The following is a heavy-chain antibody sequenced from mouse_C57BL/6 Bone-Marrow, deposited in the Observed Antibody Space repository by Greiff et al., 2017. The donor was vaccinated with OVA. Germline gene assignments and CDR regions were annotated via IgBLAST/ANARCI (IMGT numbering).Heavy chain of an antibody. CDR2: INPGSGGT. J-gene: IGHJ4*01. CDR3: ARSGQPLAMDY. Sequence: QVQLQQSGAELVRPGTSVKVSCKASGYAFTNYLIEWVKQRPGQGLEWIGVINPGSGGTNYNEKFKGKATLTADKSSSTAYMQLSSLTSEDSAVXFCARSGQPLAMDYWGQGTSVTVSS. V-gene: IGHV1-54*01. CDR1: GYAFTNYL. D-gene: IGHD6-1*01.